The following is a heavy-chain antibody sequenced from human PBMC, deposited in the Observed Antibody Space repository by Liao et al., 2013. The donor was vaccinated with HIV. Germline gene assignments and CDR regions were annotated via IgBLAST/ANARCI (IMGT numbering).Heavy chain of an antibody. CDR1: GGSIRSYY. D-gene: IGHD2-15*01. J-gene: IGHJ3*02. V-gene: IGHV4-59*01. CDR3: ARTRVDDAFDI. CDR2: IYYRGST. Sequence: QGLLQESGPGLVKPSETLSLSCTVSGGSIRSYYWSWIRQPPGKGLEWIGYIYYRGSTNYNPSLKSRVTILVDTSKNQFSLKLSSVTAADTAVYYCARTRVDDAFDIWGQGTMVTVSS.